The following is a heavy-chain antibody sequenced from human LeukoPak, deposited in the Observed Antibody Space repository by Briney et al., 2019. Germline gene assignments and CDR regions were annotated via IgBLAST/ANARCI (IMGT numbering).Heavy chain of an antibody. CDR3: ARQRSHYDILTGYMVDY. CDR1: GGSISSGVYY. Sequence: SETLSLTCTVSGGSISSGVYYWSWIRQHPGKGLEWIGYIYYSGSTYYNPSLKSRVTISVDTSKNQFSLKLSSVTAADTAVYYCARQRSHYDILTGYMVDYWGQGTLVTVSS. D-gene: IGHD3-9*01. J-gene: IGHJ4*02. CDR2: IYYSGST. V-gene: IGHV4-31*03.